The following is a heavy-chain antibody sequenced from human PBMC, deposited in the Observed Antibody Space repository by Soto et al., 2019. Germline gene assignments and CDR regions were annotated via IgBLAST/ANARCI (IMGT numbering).Heavy chain of an antibody. CDR1: GYTFTSYD. D-gene: IGHD6-13*01. V-gene: IGHV1-8*01. CDR3: ASSRSSDYYYYGMDV. Sequence: QVQLVQSGAEVKKPGASVKVSCKASGYTFTSYDINWVRQATGQGLEWMGWMNPNSGNTGYAQKFQGRVTMTRNTSISTAYMELSSLRSEDTAVYYCASSRSSDYYYYGMDVWGQGTTVTVSS. J-gene: IGHJ6*02. CDR2: MNPNSGNT.